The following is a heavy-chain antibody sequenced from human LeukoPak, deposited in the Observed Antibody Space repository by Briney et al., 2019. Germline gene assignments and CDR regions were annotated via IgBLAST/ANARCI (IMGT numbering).Heavy chain of an antibody. Sequence: ASVKVSCKASGYTFTSYYMHWVRQAPGQGLEWMGIINPSGGAASYAQKFQGRVTMTRDTSTSTVYMELSSLRSEDTAVYYCARDYGSSSGFLSGLYYYYMDVWGKGTTVTISS. V-gene: IGHV1-46*01. CDR2: INPSGGAA. CDR1: GYTFTSYY. D-gene: IGHD3-22*01. J-gene: IGHJ6*03. CDR3: ARDYGSSSGFLSGLYYYYMDV.